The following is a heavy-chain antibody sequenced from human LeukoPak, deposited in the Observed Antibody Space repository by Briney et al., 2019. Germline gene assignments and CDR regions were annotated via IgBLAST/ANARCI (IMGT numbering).Heavy chain of an antibody. V-gene: IGHV7-4-1*02. CDR3: ARAYQPLGELSLPDY. CDR1: GYTFTRYA. D-gene: IGHD3-16*02. Sequence: GASVKVSCKAPGYTFTRYAMNWVRQAPGQGLEWMGWINPNTGNPTYAQGFTGRFVFSLDTSVSTAYLQISSLKAEDTAVYYCARAYQPLGELSLPDYWGQGTLVTVSS. J-gene: IGHJ4*02. CDR2: INPNTGNP.